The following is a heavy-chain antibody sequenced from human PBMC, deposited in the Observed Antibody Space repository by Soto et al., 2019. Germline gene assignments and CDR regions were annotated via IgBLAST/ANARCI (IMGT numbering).Heavy chain of an antibody. CDR3: AREGYCSGGSCLKFDY. D-gene: IGHD2-15*01. V-gene: IGHV1-3*01. J-gene: IGHJ4*02. CDR1: GYTFTSYA. CDR2: INAGNGNT. Sequence: VASVKVSCKASGYTFTSYAMHWVRQAPGQRLEWMRWINAGNGNTKYSQKFQGRVTITRDTSASTAYMELSSLRSEDTAVYYCAREGYCSGGSCLKFDYWGQGTLVTVSS.